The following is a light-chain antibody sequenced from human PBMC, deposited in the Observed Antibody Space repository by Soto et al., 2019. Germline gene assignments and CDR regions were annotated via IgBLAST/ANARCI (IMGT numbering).Light chain of an antibody. J-gene: IGKJ4*01. CDR3: LHYMTSSPT. CDR2: RAS. V-gene: IGKV3-20*01. Sequence: EIVLTQSPGTLSLSAGERATRXXRASQSVGGNLVAWDQQKRGMAPRXXSYRASYRATCIPDRFSGSGSVTYFTLTISRLESGVLAVYYCLHYMTSSPTFGRGTKVEIK. CDR1: QSVGGNL.